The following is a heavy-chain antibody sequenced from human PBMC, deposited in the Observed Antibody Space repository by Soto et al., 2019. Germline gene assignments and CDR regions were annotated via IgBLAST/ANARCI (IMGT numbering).Heavy chain of an antibody. V-gene: IGHV4-34*01. CDR2: INHSGST. CDR3: ARTDCSGGSCYHANFDY. J-gene: IGHJ4*02. Sequence: QVQLQQWGAGLLKPSETLSLTCAVYGGSFSGYYWSWIRQPPGKGLEWIGEINHSGSTNYNPSLMSRVTISVDTSKNQFSLKLSSVTAADTAVYYCARTDCSGGSCYHANFDYWGQGTLVTVSS. D-gene: IGHD2-15*01. CDR1: GGSFSGYY.